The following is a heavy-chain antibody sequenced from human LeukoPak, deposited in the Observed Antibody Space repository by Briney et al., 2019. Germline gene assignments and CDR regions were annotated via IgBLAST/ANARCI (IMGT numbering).Heavy chain of an antibody. CDR1: GFTFSSYE. CDR3: ARDGKSSSWLHYYYYYYMDV. CDR2: ISSSGSTI. D-gene: IGHD6-13*01. Sequence: GGSLRLSCAASGFTFSSYEMNWVRQAPGKGLEWVSYISSSGSTIYYADSVKGRFTISRDNSKNTLYLQMNSLRAEDTAVYYCARDGKSSSWLHYYYYYYMDVWGKGTTVTVSS. J-gene: IGHJ6*03. V-gene: IGHV3-48*03.